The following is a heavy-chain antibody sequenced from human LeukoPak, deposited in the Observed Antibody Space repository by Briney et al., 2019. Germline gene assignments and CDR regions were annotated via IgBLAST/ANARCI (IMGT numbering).Heavy chain of an antibody. Sequence: ASVKVSCKASDYTFTSYSINWVRQAPGQGLEWMGWISAYNGNTNYAQKLQGRVTMTTDTSTNTAYMELRSLRSDDTAVYYCARASGRGDTAMVATFDYWGQGTLVTVSS. CDR1: DYTFTSYS. CDR3: ARASGRGDTAMVATFDY. D-gene: IGHD5-18*01. J-gene: IGHJ4*02. CDR2: ISAYNGNT. V-gene: IGHV1-18*01.